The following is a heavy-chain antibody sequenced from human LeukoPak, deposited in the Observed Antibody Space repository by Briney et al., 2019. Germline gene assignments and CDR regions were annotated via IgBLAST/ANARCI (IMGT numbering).Heavy chain of an antibody. CDR3: ASCLGYCSTTSLGNDAFDI. CDR1: GITFTGSS. D-gene: IGHD2-2*01. Sequence: GGSLRLSCAASGITFTGSSMTWVRQAPGKGLEWVSSISSSGSYIYFADSVKGRFTISRDNSQNTLYLQMNSLRSEDTAVYYCASCLGYCSTTSLGNDAFDIWGQGTMVTVSS. CDR2: ISSSGSYI. V-gene: IGHV3-21*01. J-gene: IGHJ3*02.